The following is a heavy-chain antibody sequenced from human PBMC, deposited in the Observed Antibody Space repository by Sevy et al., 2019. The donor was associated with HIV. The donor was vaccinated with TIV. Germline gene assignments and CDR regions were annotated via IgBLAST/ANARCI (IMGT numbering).Heavy chain of an antibody. Sequence: GGSLRLSCAASGFTLNNYAMNWVRQAPGKGLEWVSGISGSGGSTYYVDSVEGRFTMSRDDSKNTVYLEMNNLSAEDTAIYYCARDHGGVQDWYFDLWGRGTLVTVSS. CDR1: GFTLNNYA. CDR3: ARDHGGVQDWYFDL. V-gene: IGHV3-23*01. CDR2: ISGSGGST. J-gene: IGHJ2*01. D-gene: IGHD2-8*02.